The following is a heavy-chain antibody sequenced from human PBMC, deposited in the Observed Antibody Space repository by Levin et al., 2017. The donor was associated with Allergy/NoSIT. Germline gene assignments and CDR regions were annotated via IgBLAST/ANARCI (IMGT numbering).Heavy chain of an antibody. CDR1: GYSFTSYW. J-gene: IGHJ4*02. Sequence: GESLKISCQASGYSFTSYWFGWVRQRPGKGLEWMGLIFPSDSDTRVSPSFQGQIIMSVDKSINTAYLQWISLKASDSAMYYCARRDSDGSNSFDYWGQGTLVTVSS. D-gene: IGHD4-23*01. V-gene: IGHV5-51*01. CDR3: ARRDSDGSNSFDY. CDR2: IFPSDSDT.